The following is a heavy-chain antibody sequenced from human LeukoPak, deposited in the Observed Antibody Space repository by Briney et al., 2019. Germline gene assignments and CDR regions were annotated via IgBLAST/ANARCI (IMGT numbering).Heavy chain of an antibody. Sequence: PGRSLRLSCAASGFTFSSYGMHWVRQAPGKGLEWVAVISYDGSNKYYADSVKGRFTISRDNAKNSLYLQMNSLRAEDTAVYYCAREMVVGATTDYWGQGTLVTVSS. CDR1: GFTFSSYG. J-gene: IGHJ4*02. V-gene: IGHV3-30*03. D-gene: IGHD1-26*01. CDR3: AREMVVGATTDY. CDR2: ISYDGSNK.